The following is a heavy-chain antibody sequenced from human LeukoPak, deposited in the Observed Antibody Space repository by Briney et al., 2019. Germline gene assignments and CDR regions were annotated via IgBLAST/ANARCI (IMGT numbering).Heavy chain of an antibody. J-gene: IGHJ3*01. V-gene: IGHV3-21*06. CDR1: GFTFSTYT. CDR2: ISGSGTYM. Sequence: GGSLRLSCAASGFTFSTYTIHWVRQGPGKGLEWVSSISGSGTYMYYADSVQGRFTISRDNAKNSLYLQMNSLRVEDTAVYYCARDSHRHGLDVWGLGTMVTVSS. CDR3: ARDSHRHGLDV.